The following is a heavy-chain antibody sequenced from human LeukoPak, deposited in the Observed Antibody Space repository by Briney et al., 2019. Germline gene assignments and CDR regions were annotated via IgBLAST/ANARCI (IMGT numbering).Heavy chain of an antibody. D-gene: IGHD1-26*01. Sequence: GGSLRLSCAASGFTFSSYAMSWVRQAPGKGLEWVSAISGSGGSTYYADSVKGRFTISRDNSKNTLYLQMNSLRAEDTAVYYCAKCLFHPQWELLDYYYYGMDVSGQGTTVTVCS. J-gene: IGHJ6*02. V-gene: IGHV3-23*01. CDR3: AKCLFHPQWELLDYYYYGMDV. CDR2: ISGSGGST. CDR1: GFTFSSYA.